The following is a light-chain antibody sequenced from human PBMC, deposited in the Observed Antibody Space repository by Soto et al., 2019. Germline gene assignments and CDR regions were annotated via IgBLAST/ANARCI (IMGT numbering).Light chain of an antibody. Sequence: QSVLTQPPSASGSPGQSVTIPCTGTSSDVGGYNYVSWYQQHPGKVPKVMIYEVSKRPSGVPDRFSGSKSGNTASLTVSGLQAEDEADYYCSSYAGSNNPYVFGTGTKVTV. J-gene: IGLJ1*01. CDR1: SSDVGGYNY. CDR2: EVS. CDR3: SSYAGSNNPYV. V-gene: IGLV2-8*01.